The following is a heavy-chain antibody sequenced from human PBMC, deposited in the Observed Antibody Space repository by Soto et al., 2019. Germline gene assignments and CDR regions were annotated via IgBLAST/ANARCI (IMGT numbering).Heavy chain of an antibody. CDR1: GGSISSYY. Sequence: SETLSLTCTVSGGSISSYYWSWIRQPPGKGLEWIGYIYYSGSTNYNPSLKRRVTISVDTSKNQFSLKLSSVTAADTAVYYCAREASVRGFDYWGQGTLVTVSS. CDR3: AREASVRGFDY. J-gene: IGHJ4*02. CDR2: IYYSGST. D-gene: IGHD3-10*01. V-gene: IGHV4-59*01.